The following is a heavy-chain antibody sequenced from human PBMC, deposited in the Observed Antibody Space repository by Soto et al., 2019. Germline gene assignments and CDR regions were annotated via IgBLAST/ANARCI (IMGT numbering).Heavy chain of an antibody. Sequence: GGSLRLSCPVSVFTVSRNYMSWVRQAPGQGLEWVSVIYSGGTTYYAASVKSRFTISRHNSKNTLYLQMNSLRAEDTAVYYCASPLHYVHDWCQGTLVTVPS. V-gene: IGHV3-53*04. CDR3: ASPLHYVHD. CDR2: IYSGGTT. J-gene: IGHJ4*02. CDR1: VFTVSRNY.